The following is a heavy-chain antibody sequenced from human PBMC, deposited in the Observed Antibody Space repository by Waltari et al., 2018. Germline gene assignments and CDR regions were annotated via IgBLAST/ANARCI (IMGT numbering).Heavy chain of an antibody. D-gene: IGHD6-13*01. J-gene: IGHJ5*01. CDR1: GFTFSDYW. CDR2: INPDSRII. CDR3: VLYSSRLLGDS. V-gene: IGHV3-74*01. Sequence: EVQLVESGGGLVQPGGSLKLSCAASGFTFSDYWMHWVRQAPGKGLVSVAHINPDSRIINYAESVKGRFTISRDNAKNTLFLQMNSLRAEDTAMYYCVLYSSRLLGDSWGQGTLLTVSS.